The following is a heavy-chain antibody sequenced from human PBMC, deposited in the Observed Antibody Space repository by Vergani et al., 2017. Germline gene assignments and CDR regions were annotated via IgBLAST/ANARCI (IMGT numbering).Heavy chain of an antibody. D-gene: IGHD5-24*01. Sequence: QVQLVQSGAEVKKPGSSVKVSCKASGGTFSSYAISWVRQAPGQGLEWMGRIIPILGIANYAQKFQGRVTITADKSTSTAYMELSSLRSEDTAVYYCAREGVRDGYNFFDYWGQGTLVTVSS. J-gene: IGHJ4*02. CDR3: AREGVRDGYNFFDY. CDR1: GGTFSSYA. V-gene: IGHV1-69*04. CDR2: IIPILGIA.